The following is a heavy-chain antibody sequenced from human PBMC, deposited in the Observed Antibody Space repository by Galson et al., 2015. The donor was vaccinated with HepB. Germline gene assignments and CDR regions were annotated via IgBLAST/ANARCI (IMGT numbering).Heavy chain of an antibody. CDR1: GLTFSRYG. Sequence: SLRLSCAASGLTFSRYGMHWVRQAPGKGLEWVAGISYDGSNKNYADSVKGRFTISRDNSKNTVSLQMNSLRTDDTAVYYCTKEMRGRSGMDVWGQGTTVTVSS. J-gene: IGHJ6*02. V-gene: IGHV3-30*18. CDR2: ISYDGSNK. CDR3: TKEMRGRSGMDV.